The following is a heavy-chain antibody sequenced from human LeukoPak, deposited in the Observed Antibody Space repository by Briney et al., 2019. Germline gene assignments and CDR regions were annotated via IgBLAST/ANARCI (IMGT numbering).Heavy chain of an antibody. CDR2: INTDGSTT. CDR1: GFTFSTYW. CDR3: ASLYNWNDVGDFDY. Sequence: SGGSLRLSCAASGFTFSTYWMHWVRQAPGKGLVWVSRINTDGSTTSYVDSVKGRFTISRDNAKNTLYLQMSSLRAEDTAVYYCASLYNWNDVGDFDYWGQGTLVTVSS. D-gene: IGHD1-20*01. V-gene: IGHV3-74*01. J-gene: IGHJ4*02.